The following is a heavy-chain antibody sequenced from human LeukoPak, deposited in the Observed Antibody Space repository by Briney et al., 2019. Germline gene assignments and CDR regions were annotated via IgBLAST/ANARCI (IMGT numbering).Heavy chain of an antibody. D-gene: IGHD6-19*01. CDR3: ARGTLYSGWSYYFDY. J-gene: IGHJ4*02. V-gene: IGHV4-59*12. CDR2: IYYSGST. Sequence: SETLSLTCTVSGGSISSYYWSWIRQPPGKGLEWIGYIYYSGSTNYNPSLKSRVTISVDTSKNRFSLRLSSVTAADTAMYYCARGTLYSGWSYYFDYWGQGSQVTVSS. CDR1: GGSISSYY.